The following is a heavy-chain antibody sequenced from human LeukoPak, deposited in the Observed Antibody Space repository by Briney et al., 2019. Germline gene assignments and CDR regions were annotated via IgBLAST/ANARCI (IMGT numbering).Heavy chain of an antibody. V-gene: IGHV1-8*03. CDR2: MNPNSGNT. CDR3: ARGLRAFWSALSN. J-gene: IGHJ4*02. Sequence: ASVKVSCKASGYTFTSYDINWVRQATGQGLEWMGWMNPNSGNTGYAQKFQGRVTITRNTSISTAYMELSSLRSEDTAVYYCARGLRAFWSALSNWGQGTLVTVSS. D-gene: IGHD3-3*01. CDR1: GYTFTSYD.